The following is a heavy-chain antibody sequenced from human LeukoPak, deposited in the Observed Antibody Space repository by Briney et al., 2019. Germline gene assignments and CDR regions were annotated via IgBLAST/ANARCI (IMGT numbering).Heavy chain of an antibody. CDR1: GFTFSSYA. CDR2: ISASGGST. CDR3: AKIGVPFDS. Sequence: TGGSLRLSCAASGFTFSSYAMSWVRQAPGKGLEWVSAISASGGSTYYADSVKGRFTISRDNPKNTLYLQMNSLRAEDTAVYYCAKIGVPFDSWGQGTLVTVPS. V-gene: IGHV3-23*01. D-gene: IGHD2-8*01. J-gene: IGHJ4*02.